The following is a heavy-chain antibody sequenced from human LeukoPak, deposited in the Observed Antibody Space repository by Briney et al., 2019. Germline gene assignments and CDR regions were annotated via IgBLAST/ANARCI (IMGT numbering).Heavy chain of an antibody. D-gene: IGHD1-26*01. J-gene: IGHJ4*02. CDR2: LSYDGGDK. CDR1: GFTFSSYG. V-gene: IGHV3-30*19. CDR3: ARDLTSGAAEYYFDY. Sequence: GGSLRLSCAASGFTFSSYGMHWVRQAPGKGLEWVAVLSYDGGDKYYADSVKGRFTISRDNSKNTLYVQTNSLRAEDTAVYYCARDLTSGAAEYYFDYWGQGTLVTVSS.